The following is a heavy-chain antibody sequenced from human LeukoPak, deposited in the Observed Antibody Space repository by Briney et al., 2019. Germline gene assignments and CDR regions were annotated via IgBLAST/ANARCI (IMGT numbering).Heavy chain of an antibody. CDR2: INPKSGGT. V-gene: IGHV1-2*02. J-gene: IGHJ4*02. CDR1: GYTFTDYY. CDR3: ARDLYFDY. Sequence: GASVKVSCKASGYTFTDYYIHWVRRARGQGLEWMGWINPKSGGTKYAQKFQGRVTMTRDTSISTAYMEMSRLRSDDTAVYYCARDLYFDYWGQGTLVTVSS.